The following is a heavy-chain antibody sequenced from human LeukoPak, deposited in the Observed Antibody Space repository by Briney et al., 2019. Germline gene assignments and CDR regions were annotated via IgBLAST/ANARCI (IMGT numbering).Heavy chain of an antibody. D-gene: IGHD3-22*01. J-gene: IGHJ4*02. Sequence: GGSLRLSCVASGFTFSDYYMSWVRQPPGKGLEWVANIKQDGSEKYYVDSVKGRFTISRDNAKNSLYLQMNSLRAEDTAVYYCAREDSSGFGLLDYWGQGTLVTVSS. CDR1: GFTFSDYY. CDR2: IKQDGSEK. V-gene: IGHV3-7*01. CDR3: AREDSSGFGLLDY.